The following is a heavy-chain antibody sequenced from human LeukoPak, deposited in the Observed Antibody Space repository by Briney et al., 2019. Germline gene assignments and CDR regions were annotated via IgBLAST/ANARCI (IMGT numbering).Heavy chain of an antibody. J-gene: IGHJ4*02. Sequence: GGSLRLSCAASGVTFSSYEMNWVCQAPGKGLGWVSYISSSGSTIYYADSVKGRFTISRDKAKNSLYLQMNSLRAEDTAVYYCARELKYYDFWSGYGDYWGQGTLVTVSS. CDR1: GVTFSSYE. V-gene: IGHV3-48*03. D-gene: IGHD3-3*01. CDR2: ISSSGSTI. CDR3: ARELKYYDFWSGYGDY.